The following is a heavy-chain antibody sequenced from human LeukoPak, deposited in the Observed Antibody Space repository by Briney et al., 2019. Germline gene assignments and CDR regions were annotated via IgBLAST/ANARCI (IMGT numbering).Heavy chain of an antibody. CDR2: ISAYNGNT. Sequence: ASVKVSCKASGYTFTSYGISWVRQAPGQGLEWMGWISAYNGNTNYAQKLQGRVTMTTDTSTSTAYMELRSLRSDDTAVYYCARDGSHCGDDCYSIAFDIWGQGTMVTVSS. CDR3: ARDGSHCGDDCYSIAFDI. J-gene: IGHJ3*02. CDR1: GYTFTSYG. V-gene: IGHV1-18*01. D-gene: IGHD2-21*02.